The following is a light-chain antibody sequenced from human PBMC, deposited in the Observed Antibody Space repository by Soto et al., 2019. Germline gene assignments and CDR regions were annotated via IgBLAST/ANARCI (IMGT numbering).Light chain of an antibody. CDR2: GAS. CDR1: QSVSSGY. Sequence: ETVMTQSPGTLSLSPGERATLSCRASQSVSSGYLAWYQQKPGQAPRRLIFGASNRATGIPDRFTGSGSGTDFTLTISRLEPEDVAVYYCQQYGISQNTFGQGTKLEIK. CDR3: QQYGISQNT. J-gene: IGKJ2*01. V-gene: IGKV3-20*01.